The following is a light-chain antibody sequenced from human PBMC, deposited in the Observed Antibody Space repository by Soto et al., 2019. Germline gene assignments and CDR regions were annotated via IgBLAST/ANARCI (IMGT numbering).Light chain of an antibody. V-gene: IGKV3-11*01. CDR1: QSIRTS. Sequence: EVVLTQSPATLSLSPGERATLSCRASQSIRTSLAWYQQKPGQAPRLVIFDASNRADGVPARFGGSGSGTDFTLTINCLEPEDFAVYYCQQRNVWPPITFGQGTRLEIK. J-gene: IGKJ5*01. CDR2: DAS. CDR3: QQRNVWPPIT.